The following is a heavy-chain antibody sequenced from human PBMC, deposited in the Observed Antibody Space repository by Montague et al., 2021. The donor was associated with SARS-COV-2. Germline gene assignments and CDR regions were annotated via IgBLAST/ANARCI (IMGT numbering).Heavy chain of an antibody. CDR1: GGSISSSSYY. D-gene: IGHD6-13*01. V-gene: IGHV4-39*01. CDR2: IYYSGST. CDR3: AGSPPGIAAAGTVAAFDI. J-gene: IGHJ3*02. Sequence: SETLSLTCTVSGGSISSSSYYWGWIRQPPGKGLEWIGSIYYSGSTYYNPSLKSRVTISVDTSKNQFSLELSSVTAADTAVYYCAGSPPGIAAAGTVAAFDIWGQGTMVTVSS.